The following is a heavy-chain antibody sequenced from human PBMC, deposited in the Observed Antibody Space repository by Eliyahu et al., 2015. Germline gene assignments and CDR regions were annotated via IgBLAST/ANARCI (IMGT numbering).Heavy chain of an antibody. CDR3: ARGRCSGGGCYFTYYYGLDV. J-gene: IGHJ6*02. D-gene: IGHD2-15*01. CDR1: GGSFSGYX. CDR2: VNHRGST. V-gene: IGHV4-34*01. Sequence: QVQLQQWGAGLLKPSETLSLTCAVYGGSFSGYXWNWIRQPPGEGLEWIGEVNHRGSTHYNPSPKSRVTISVDTSKSQFSLKLSSVTAADTAMYFCARGRCSGGGCYFTYYYGLDVWGQGTTVTVSS.